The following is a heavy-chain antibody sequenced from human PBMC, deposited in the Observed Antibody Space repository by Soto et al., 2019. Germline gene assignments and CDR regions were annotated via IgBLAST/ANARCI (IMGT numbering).Heavy chain of an antibody. Sequence: GGSLRLSCAASGFTFSRHWLHWVRQAPGEGLVWVSRINPDASDTKYADSVKGRFTISRDNAKSTLYLDMKSLRAEDTGVYYGARPKTMIYSAFEGWGQGTRVTVSS. V-gene: IGHV3-74*03. D-gene: IGHD3-22*01. CDR1: GFTFSRHW. CDR2: INPDASDT. J-gene: IGHJ3*01. CDR3: ARPKTMIYSAFEG.